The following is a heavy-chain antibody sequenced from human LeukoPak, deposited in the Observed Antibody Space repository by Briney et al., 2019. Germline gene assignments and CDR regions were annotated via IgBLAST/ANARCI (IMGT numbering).Heavy chain of an antibody. CDR3: ARLSTSVAGGDH. CDR1: GFSFSTSW. D-gene: IGHD6-19*01. CDR2: IKKDGSEE. V-gene: IGHV3-7*01. J-gene: IGHJ4*02. Sequence: GGSLRLSCTASGFSFSTSWMSLVRQTPGKGLEWVANIKKDGSEEYYVDSVKTRFTISRDNAKNSLYLQLNSLIVEDTAVYYCARLSTSVAGGDHWGQGTLVTVS.